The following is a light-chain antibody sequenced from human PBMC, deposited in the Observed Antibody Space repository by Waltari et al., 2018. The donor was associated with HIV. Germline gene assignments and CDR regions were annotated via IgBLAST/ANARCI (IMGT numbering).Light chain of an antibody. CDR2: QDK. Sequence: SYELTQPTSVSVSPGQTAIITCSGDNLGEKFASWYQQKPGQSPVLVIFQDKKRPSGIPERCSASTSGNRATLPISGTQALDEADYYCQVWDTSAARYVFGTGTKVTVL. CDR3: QVWDTSAARYV. J-gene: IGLJ1*01. CDR1: NLGEKF. V-gene: IGLV3-1*01.